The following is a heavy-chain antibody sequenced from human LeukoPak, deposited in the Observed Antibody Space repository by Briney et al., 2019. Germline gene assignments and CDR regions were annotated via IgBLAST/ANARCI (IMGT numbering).Heavy chain of an antibody. CDR2: ISYDGSNK. CDR1: GFTFSSYA. D-gene: IGHD3-10*01. J-gene: IGHJ4*02. V-gene: IGHV3-30-3*01. Sequence: QAGGSLRLSCAASGFTFSSYAMHWVRQAPGKGLEWVAVISYDGSNKYYADSVKGRFTISRDNSKNTLYLQMNSLRAEDTAVYYCARGYGSGSYPVYYFDYWGQGTLVTVSS. CDR3: ARGYGSGSYPVYYFDY.